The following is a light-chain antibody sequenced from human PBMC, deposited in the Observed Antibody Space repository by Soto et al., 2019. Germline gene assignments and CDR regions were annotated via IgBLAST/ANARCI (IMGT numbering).Light chain of an antibody. J-gene: IGKJ2*01. Sequence: EIVLTQSPGALSLSPGERVTLSCRASQSVSSSYLGWYQQKPGQSPRLLIYGASSRATGIPDRFSGSGSGTDFTLTISRLEAEDFAVYYCQQYGSSLYTFGQGTKLEIK. CDR3: QQYGSSLYT. CDR2: GAS. V-gene: IGKV3-20*01. CDR1: QSVSSSY.